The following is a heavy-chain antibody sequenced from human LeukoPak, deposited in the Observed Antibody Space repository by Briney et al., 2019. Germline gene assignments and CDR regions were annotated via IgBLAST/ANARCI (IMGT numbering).Heavy chain of an antibody. CDR3: ARHDYGGNSAWFDP. J-gene: IGHJ5*02. CDR1: GGSIRGYF. D-gene: IGHD4-23*01. CDR2: IFYSGST. Sequence: SETLSLTCTVSGGSIRGYFWSWIRQPPGKGLEWIGYIFYSGSTYYNPSLMSRVTISVDMSTNQFSLELTSVTAADTAVYYCARHDYGGNSAWFDPWGQGTLVIVSS. V-gene: IGHV4-59*01.